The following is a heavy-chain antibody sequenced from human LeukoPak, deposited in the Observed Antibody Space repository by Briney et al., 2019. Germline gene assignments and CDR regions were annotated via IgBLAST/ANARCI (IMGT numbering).Heavy chain of an antibody. Sequence: GASVKASCKASGYTFTSYGISWVRQAPGQGLEWMGWISAYNGNTNYAQKLQGRVTMTTDTSTSTAYMELRSLRSDDTAVYYCAREAANSPPHDAFDIWGQGTMVTVSS. D-gene: IGHD4-23*01. J-gene: IGHJ3*02. CDR3: AREAANSPPHDAFDI. V-gene: IGHV1-18*01. CDR2: ISAYNGNT. CDR1: GYTFTSYG.